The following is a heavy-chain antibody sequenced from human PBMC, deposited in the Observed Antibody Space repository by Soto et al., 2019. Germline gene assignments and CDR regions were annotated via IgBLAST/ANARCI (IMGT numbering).Heavy chain of an antibody. D-gene: IGHD3-3*01. V-gene: IGHV4-34*01. Sequence: SETLSLTCAVYDGSFSGYYWTWIRQPPGKGLEWIGEINHRGSTKYNPSLKSRVTISVDTSKNQFSLELRSGTAADTSVYYCARGADFWSGYPFDYWGRGTLVTVSS. J-gene: IGHJ4*02. CDR1: DGSFSGYY. CDR3: ARGADFWSGYPFDY. CDR2: INHRGST.